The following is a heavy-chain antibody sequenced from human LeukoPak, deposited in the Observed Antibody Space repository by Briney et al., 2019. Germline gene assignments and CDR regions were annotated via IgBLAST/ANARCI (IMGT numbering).Heavy chain of an antibody. D-gene: IGHD2-8*02. Sequence: ASETLSLTCNVSGYSISSGYYWGWIRQSPGKGLEWIGTVYHTGTTYYSPSLKSRLAISLDTSTNRFSLKLPSVTATDTAVYYCASAHYEATGLGYYFKFWGQGTLVSVSS. V-gene: IGHV4-38-2*02. CDR2: VYHTGTT. CDR3: ASAHYEATGLGYYFKF. CDR1: GYSISSGYY. J-gene: IGHJ4*02.